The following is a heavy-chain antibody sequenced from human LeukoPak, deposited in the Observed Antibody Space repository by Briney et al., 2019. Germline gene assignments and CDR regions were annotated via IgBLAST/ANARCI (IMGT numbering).Heavy chain of an antibody. D-gene: IGHD6-19*01. CDR2: IYHSGST. V-gene: IGHV4-38-2*01. Sequence: SETLPLTCAVSGYSISSGYYWGWIRQPPGKGLEWIGSIYHSGSTYYNPSLKSRVTISVDTSKNQFSLKLSSVTAADTAVYYCARGRSSGWSPLVSYYYMDVWGKGTTVTVSS. CDR3: ARGRSSGWSPLVSYYYMDV. CDR1: GYSISSGYY. J-gene: IGHJ6*03.